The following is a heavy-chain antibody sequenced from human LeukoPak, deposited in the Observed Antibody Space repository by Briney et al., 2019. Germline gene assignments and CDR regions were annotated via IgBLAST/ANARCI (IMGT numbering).Heavy chain of an antibody. CDR3: ARGLQETLAWLKALSAFDI. V-gene: IGHV1-18*04. CDR1: GYTFNSHF. J-gene: IGHJ3*02. Sequence: ASVKVSCKASGYTFNSHFMHWVRQAPGQGLEWMGWISAYNGNTNYAQKLQGRVTMSTDTSTSTGYMELRSLRSDDTAVYYCARGLQETLAWLKALSAFDIWGQGTMVTVSS. CDR2: ISAYNGNT. D-gene: IGHD5-24*01.